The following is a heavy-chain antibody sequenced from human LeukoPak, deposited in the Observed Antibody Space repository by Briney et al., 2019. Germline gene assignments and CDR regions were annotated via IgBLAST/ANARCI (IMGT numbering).Heavy chain of an antibody. V-gene: IGHV3-33*01. J-gene: IGHJ1*01. CDR3: ARDYDSRGYSPAA. Sequence: GGSLRLSCAASRFTFSSYGMHGVRQAPGKGLEGVAVIWYDGRNKYYADSVKGRFSISRDNSKNTLYLQMNSLRAEDTAMYYCARDYDSRGYSPAAWGQGTLVTVSS. D-gene: IGHD3-22*01. CDR2: IWYDGRNK. CDR1: RFTFSSYG.